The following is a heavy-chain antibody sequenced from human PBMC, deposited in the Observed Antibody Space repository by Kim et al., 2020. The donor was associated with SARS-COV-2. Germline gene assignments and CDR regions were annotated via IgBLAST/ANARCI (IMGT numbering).Heavy chain of an antibody. CDR1: GFTVSSNY. V-gene: IGHV3-53*01. J-gene: IGHJ6*02. CDR3: ARVPYPYSSSTKYYYYYGMDV. Sequence: GGSLRLSCAASGFTVSSNYMSWVRQAPGKGLEWVSVIYSGGSTYYADSVKGRFTISRDNSKNTLYLQMNSLRAEDTAVYYCARVPYPYSSSTKYYYYYGMDVWGQGTTVTVSS. D-gene: IGHD6-13*01. CDR2: IYSGGST.